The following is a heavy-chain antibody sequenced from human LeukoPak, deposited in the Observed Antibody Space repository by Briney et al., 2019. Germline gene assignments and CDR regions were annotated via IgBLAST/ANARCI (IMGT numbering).Heavy chain of an antibody. CDR2: ISNNGGST. J-gene: IGHJ4*02. D-gene: IGHD3-16*01. Sequence: GGSLRLSCSASGFTFSSYAMHWVRQAPGKGLEYVSVISNNGGSTYYADSVKGRFTISRDNSKNTVYLQMSSLRAEDTALYYCAKESYGSRPYYFDYWGQGTLVTVSS. CDR3: AKESYGSRPYYFDY. V-gene: IGHV3-64*04. CDR1: GFTFSSYA.